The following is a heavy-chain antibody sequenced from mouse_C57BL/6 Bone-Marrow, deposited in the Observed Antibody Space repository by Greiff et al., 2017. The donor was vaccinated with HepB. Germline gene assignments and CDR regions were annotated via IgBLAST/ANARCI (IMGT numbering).Heavy chain of an antibody. CDR3: ARWVLRSVAY. J-gene: IGHJ3*01. V-gene: IGHV1-81*01. D-gene: IGHD1-1*01. CDR2: IYPRSGNT. CDR1: GYTFTSYG. Sequence: QVQLKESGAELARPGASVKLSCKASGYTFTSYGISWVKQRTGQGLEWIGEIYPRSGNTYYNEKFKGKATLTADKSSSTAYMELRSLTSEDSAVYICARWVLRSVAYWGQGTLVTVSA.